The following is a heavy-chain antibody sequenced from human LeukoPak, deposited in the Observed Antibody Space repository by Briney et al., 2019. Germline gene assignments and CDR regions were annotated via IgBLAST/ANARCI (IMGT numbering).Heavy chain of an antibody. CDR1: GASISSYY. J-gene: IGHJ5*02. CDR2: IYYSGST. D-gene: IGHD3-3*01. Sequence: SETLSLTCAVSGASISSYYWSWIRQPPGKGLEWIGYIYYSGSTRYNPSLKSRVTISVDTSKNQFSLKLSSVTAADTAVYYCARVGILRFPSNWFDPWGQGTLVTVSS. V-gene: IGHV4-59*01. CDR3: ARVGILRFPSNWFDP.